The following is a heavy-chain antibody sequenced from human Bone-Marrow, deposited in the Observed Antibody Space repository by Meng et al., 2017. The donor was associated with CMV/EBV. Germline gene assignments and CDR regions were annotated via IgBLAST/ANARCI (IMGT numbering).Heavy chain of an antibody. Sequence: SEPLSLTCTVSGGSISSYYWSWIRQPPGKGLEWIGYIYYSGSTNYNPSLKSRVTISVDTSKNQFSLKLSSVTAADTAVYYCAGAKGSGWYEGDYYYGMDGWGQGTTVTVSS. D-gene: IGHD6-19*01. J-gene: IGHJ6*02. CDR1: GGSISSYY. CDR3: AGAKGSGWYEGDYYYGMDG. V-gene: IGHV4-59*01. CDR2: IYYSGST.